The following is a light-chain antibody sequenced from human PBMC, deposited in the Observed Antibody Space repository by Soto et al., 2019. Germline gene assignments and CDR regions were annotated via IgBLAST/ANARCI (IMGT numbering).Light chain of an antibody. V-gene: IGKV3-15*01. CDR2: RAT. CDR1: QSVSSN. J-gene: IGKJ4*01. CDR3: QQYNNWPPLT. Sequence: EIVLTQSPATLSVSPGERATLSCRASQSVSSNLAWYQQKPGQAPRLLIYRATTRATGIPARVSGSGSGTEFTLTISSLQSEDFAVYYCQQYNNWPPLTVGGGTKVDSK.